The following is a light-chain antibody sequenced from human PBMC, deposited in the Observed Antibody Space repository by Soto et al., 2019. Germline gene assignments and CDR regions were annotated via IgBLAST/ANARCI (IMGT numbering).Light chain of an antibody. J-gene: IGKJ5*01. CDR3: QKYSSVIT. Sequence: DIQMTQSPSSLSASVGDRVTITCRASQGISSYLAWYQQKLGKVPKLLISAASTLHSGVPSRFSGSGSVTDFTLTISSLQPEDVATYYCQKYSSVITFGQGTRLEIK. CDR2: AAS. V-gene: IGKV1-27*01. CDR1: QGISSY.